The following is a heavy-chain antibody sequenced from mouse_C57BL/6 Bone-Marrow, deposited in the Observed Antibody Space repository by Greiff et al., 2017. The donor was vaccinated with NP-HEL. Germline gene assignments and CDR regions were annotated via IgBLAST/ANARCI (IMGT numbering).Heavy chain of an antibody. J-gene: IGHJ3*01. Sequence: VQLQQSGPGLVQPSQSLSITCTVSGFSLTSYGVHWVRQSPGKGLEWLGVIWSGGSTDYNAAFISRLSISKDNSKSQVFFKRNSLQADDTAIYYCARNPPYYYGSSWAWFAYWGQGTLVTVSA. V-gene: IGHV2-2*01. D-gene: IGHD1-1*01. CDR1: GFSLTSYG. CDR3: ARNPPYYYGSSWAWFAY. CDR2: IWSGGST.